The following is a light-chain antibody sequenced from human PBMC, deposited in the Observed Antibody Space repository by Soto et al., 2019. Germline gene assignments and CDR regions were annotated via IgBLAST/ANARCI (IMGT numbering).Light chain of an antibody. Sequence: EILLAQSLDTLSFSQLHRGRLXWKASHTVSSNYLAWCQQRPGQAPRLLIYDASNRANGVPARFGGSGSGTDFTLTINSLEPEDFAVYYCQQRSVWPPITFGQGTRLENK. J-gene: IGKJ5*01. CDR1: HTVSSNY. V-gene: IGKV3-11*01. CDR3: QQRSVWPPIT. CDR2: DAS.